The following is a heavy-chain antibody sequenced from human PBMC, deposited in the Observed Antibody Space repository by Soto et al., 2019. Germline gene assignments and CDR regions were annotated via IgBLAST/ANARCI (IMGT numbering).Heavy chain of an antibody. CDR2: INSDGSST. J-gene: IGHJ6*02. D-gene: IGHD2-2*02. CDR3: ARRGGRVGYCSSTSCYTDYYYGMDV. Sequence: WWSLRLSCAASVFTFSSYWMHWFRQAPGKGLVWVSRINSDGSSTSYADSVKGRFTISRDNAKNTLYLQMNSLRAEDTAVYYCARRGGRVGYCSSTSCYTDYYYGMDVWGQGTTVTVSS. CDR1: VFTFSSYW. V-gene: IGHV3-74*01.